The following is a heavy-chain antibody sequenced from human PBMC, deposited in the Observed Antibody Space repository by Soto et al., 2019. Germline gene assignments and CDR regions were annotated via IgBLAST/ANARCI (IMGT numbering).Heavy chain of an antibody. CDR1: GGSISSNY. CDR3: ARGFGYYYAMDV. D-gene: IGHD3-10*01. CDR2: IYYSGST. Sequence: SETLSLTCSVSGGSISSNYCSWIRQPPGKGLEWIGAIYYSGSTNYNPSLKSRVTISVDTSKNQFSLKLSSVTAADTAVYYCARGFGYYYAMDVWGQGTTVTVSS. V-gene: IGHV4-59*01. J-gene: IGHJ6*02.